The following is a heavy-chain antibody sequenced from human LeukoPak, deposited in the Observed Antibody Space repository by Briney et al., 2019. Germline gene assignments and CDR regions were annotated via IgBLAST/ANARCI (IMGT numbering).Heavy chain of an antibody. V-gene: IGHV3-23*01. Sequence: GGSLRLSCAASGFTFSSFAINWVRQAPGKGLEWVSVITGSGSGADYADSVKGRFTISRDNAKNSLYLQMNSLRDEDTAVYFCARRPYSDTSGRLSDVWGQGTTVTVSS. J-gene: IGHJ6*02. CDR3: ARRPYSDTSGRLSDV. CDR2: ITGSGSGA. CDR1: GFTFSSFA. D-gene: IGHD3-22*01.